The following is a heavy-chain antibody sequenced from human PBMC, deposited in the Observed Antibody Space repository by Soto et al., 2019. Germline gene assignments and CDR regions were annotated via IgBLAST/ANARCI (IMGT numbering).Heavy chain of an antibody. V-gene: IGHV3-21*01. CDR1: GFTFSSYS. CDR2: ISSSSSYI. J-gene: IGHJ4*02. D-gene: IGHD4-17*01. CDR3: ARGGGTTVVTDSGY. Sequence: GGSLRLSCAGSGFTFSSYSMNWVRQAPGKGLEWVSSISSSSSYIYYADSVKGRFTISRDNAKNSLYLQMNSLRAEDTVVYYCARGGGTTVVTDSGYWGQGTLVTVSS.